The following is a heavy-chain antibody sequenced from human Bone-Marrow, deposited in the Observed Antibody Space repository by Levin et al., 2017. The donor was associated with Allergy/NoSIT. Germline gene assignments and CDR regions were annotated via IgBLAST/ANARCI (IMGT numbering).Heavy chain of an antibody. CDR2: IYASGGT. J-gene: IGHJ4*02. CDR3: AKIRTTENY. CDR1: GGSISSSSYY. Sequence: SETLSLTCTVSGGSISSSSYYWSWIRQPAGKGLEWIGRIYASGGTSYNPSLKSRVTISLDTSKNQISLRLSSVTAADTAVYYCAKIRTTENYWGQGTLVTVSS. D-gene: IGHD1-1*01. V-gene: IGHV4-61*02.